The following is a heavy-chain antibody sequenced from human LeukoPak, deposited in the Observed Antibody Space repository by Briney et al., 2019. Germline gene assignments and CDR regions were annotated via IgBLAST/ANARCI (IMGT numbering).Heavy chain of an antibody. J-gene: IGHJ4*02. CDR1: GFTFSSYW. Sequence: GGSLRLSCAASGFTFSSYWMHWVRQAPGKGLVWVSRVNTDGSSTTYADSVKGRFTISRDNAKNTLYLQMNSLRAEDTAVYYCARDLRGIVVVTAIDYWGQGTLVTVS. V-gene: IGHV3-74*01. CDR3: ARDLRGIVVVTAIDY. D-gene: IGHD2-21*02. CDR2: VNTDGSST.